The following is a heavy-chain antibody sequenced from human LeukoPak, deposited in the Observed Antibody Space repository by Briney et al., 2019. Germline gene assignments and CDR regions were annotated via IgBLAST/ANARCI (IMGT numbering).Heavy chain of an antibody. CDR3: ARLSSWAKFDY. V-gene: IGHV4-39*01. Sequence: SETLSLTCTVSGGSISSSSYYWGWIRQPPGKGLEWIGSIYYSGSTYYNPSLKSRVTISVDTSKNQFSLKLSSVTAADTAVYYRARLSSWAKFDYWGQGTLVTVSS. J-gene: IGHJ4*02. D-gene: IGHD6-13*01. CDR2: IYYSGST. CDR1: GGSISSSSYY.